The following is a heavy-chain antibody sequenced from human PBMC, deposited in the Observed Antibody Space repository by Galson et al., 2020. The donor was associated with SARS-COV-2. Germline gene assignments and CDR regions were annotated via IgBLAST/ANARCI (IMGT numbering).Heavy chain of an antibody. D-gene: IGHD3-10*01. V-gene: IGHV3-7*01. CDR3: ARDMGSGSGESYYYYGMDV. Sequence: TGGSLRLSCAASGFTFSSYWMSWVRQAPGKGLEWVANIKQDGSEKYYVDSVKGRFTISRDNAKNSLYLQMNSLRAEDTAVYYCARDMGSGSGESYYYYGMDVWGQGTTVTVSS. CDR2: IKQDGSEK. CDR1: GFTFSSYW. J-gene: IGHJ6*02.